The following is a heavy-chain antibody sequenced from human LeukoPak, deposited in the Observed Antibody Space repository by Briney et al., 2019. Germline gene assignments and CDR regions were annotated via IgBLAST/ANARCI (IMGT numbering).Heavy chain of an antibody. CDR2: IYSGGNT. D-gene: IGHD3-10*01. Sequence: PGGSLRLSCAASGFTVGRNYMSWVRQAPGKGLEWVSVIYSGGNTYYADFVKGRFTISRDNSKNTLYLQINSLTAEDTAVYYCANLPRGDYWGLGTLVTVSS. CDR1: GFTVGRNY. J-gene: IGHJ4*02. V-gene: IGHV3-53*01. CDR3: ANLPRGDY.